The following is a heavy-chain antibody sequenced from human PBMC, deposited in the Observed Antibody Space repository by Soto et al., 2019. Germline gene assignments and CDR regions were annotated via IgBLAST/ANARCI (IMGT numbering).Heavy chain of an antibody. J-gene: IGHJ5*02. Sequence: ASETLSLTCTVSGGSISSSSYYWGWIRQPPGKGLEWIGSIYYSGSTYYNPSLKSRVTISVDTSKNQFSLKLSSVTAADTAVYYCARHDYYGSGSYYASKWFEPWGQGTLVTVSS. CDR1: GGSISSSSYY. D-gene: IGHD3-10*01. CDR3: ARHDYYGSGSYYASKWFEP. V-gene: IGHV4-39*01. CDR2: IYYSGST.